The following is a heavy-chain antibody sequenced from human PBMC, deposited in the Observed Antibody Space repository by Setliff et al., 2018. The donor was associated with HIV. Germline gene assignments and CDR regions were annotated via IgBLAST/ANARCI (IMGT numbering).Heavy chain of an antibody. V-gene: IGHV4-39*01. J-gene: IGHJ4*02. Sequence: SETLSLTCTVSGASISSHDYYWGWIRQSPGKGLEWIASIRSSGDTYYNPSLQSRVIISVDTSNNQISLKLTSVTAADTAVYYCTIPASSLAPNWGRGTQVTVSS. CDR1: GASISSHDYY. CDR2: IRSSGDT. CDR3: TIPASSLAPN.